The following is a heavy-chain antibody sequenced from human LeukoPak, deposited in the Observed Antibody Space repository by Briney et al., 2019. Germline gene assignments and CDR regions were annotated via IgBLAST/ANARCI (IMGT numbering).Heavy chain of an antibody. CDR3: AGGNSMDV. D-gene: IGHD1/OR15-1a*01. Sequence: GGSLRLSCAASGFTFSNYWMSWVRQAPGKGLEWVANINKDGGGISYVDSVKGRFIISRDNARNSLYLQMNSLRVEDTAVYFCAGGNSMDVWGKGTAVTVSS. CDR2: INKDGGGI. V-gene: IGHV3-7*03. CDR1: GFTFSNYW. J-gene: IGHJ6*04.